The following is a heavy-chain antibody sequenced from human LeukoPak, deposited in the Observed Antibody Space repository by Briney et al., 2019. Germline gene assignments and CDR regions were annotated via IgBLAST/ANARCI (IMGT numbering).Heavy chain of an antibody. V-gene: IGHV3-23*01. CDR1: GFPFSSYA. J-gene: IGHJ4*02. D-gene: IGHD2-2*02. CDR2: MGGSGGSA. Sequence: GALVLSFAASGFPFSSYAMSLGRQAPGKGLKWVSAMGGSGGSAYYADSVKGRFTISRDNSKNTVYLQMNSLRVEDTAVYYCAKDPADCSSTGCYTGRYFDYWGQGTLVTVSS. CDR3: AKDPADCSSTGCYTGRYFDY.